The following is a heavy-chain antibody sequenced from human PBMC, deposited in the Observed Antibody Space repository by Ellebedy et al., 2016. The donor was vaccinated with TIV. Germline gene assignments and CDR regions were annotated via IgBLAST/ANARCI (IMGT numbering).Heavy chain of an antibody. CDR3: ARENWGDLDY. CDR1: GFTFKDYW. Sequence: PGGSLRLSCAASGFTFKDYWMAWVRQAPGKGLEWVATINHDGSGTFYLDSVTGRFPISRDNAKNSLYLQMNNLRAEDTAVYYCARENWGDLDYWGQGTLVTVSS. CDR2: INHDGSGT. J-gene: IGHJ4*02. V-gene: IGHV3-7*03. D-gene: IGHD7-27*01.